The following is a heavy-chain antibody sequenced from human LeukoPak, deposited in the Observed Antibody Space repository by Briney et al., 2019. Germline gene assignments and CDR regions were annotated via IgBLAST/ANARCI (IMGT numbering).Heavy chain of an antibody. V-gene: IGHV4-39*07. D-gene: IGHD5-18*01. CDR1: GGSISSSSYY. CDR3: ARVRTAMVLGD. Sequence: PSETLSLTCTVSGGSISSSSYYWGWIRQPPGKGLEWIGSIYYSGSTYYNPSLKSRVTISVDTSKNQFSLKLSSVTAADTAVYYCARVRTAMVLGDWGQGTLVTVSS. J-gene: IGHJ4*02. CDR2: IYYSGST.